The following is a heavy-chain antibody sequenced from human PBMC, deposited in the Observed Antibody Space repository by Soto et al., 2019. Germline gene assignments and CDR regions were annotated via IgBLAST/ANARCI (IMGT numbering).Heavy chain of an antibody. V-gene: IGHV3-48*01. D-gene: IGHD3-3*01. CDR1: GFTFSSYS. Sequence: EVQLVESGGRLVQPGGSLRLSCAASGFTFSSYSMNWVRQAPGKGLEWVSYISSSSSTIYYADSVKGRFTISRDNAKNSLYLQMNSLRVEDTAVDYCAVYDFWSGFDYWGQGTLVTVSS. CDR3: AVYDFWSGFDY. CDR2: ISSSSSTI. J-gene: IGHJ4*02.